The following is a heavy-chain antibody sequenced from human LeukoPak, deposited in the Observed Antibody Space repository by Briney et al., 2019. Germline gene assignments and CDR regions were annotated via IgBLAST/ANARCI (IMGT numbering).Heavy chain of an antibody. CDR1: GFTFSSYA. J-gene: IGHJ4*02. CDR2: ISGSGGST. Sequence: GGSLRLSCAASGFTFSSYAMSWVRQAPGRGLEWVSAISGSGGSTYYADSVKGRFTISRDNAKNSLYLQMNSLRAEDTAVYYCVFGLSDSVGGQGTLVTVSS. CDR3: VFGLSDSV. D-gene: IGHD3-10*02. V-gene: IGHV3-23*01.